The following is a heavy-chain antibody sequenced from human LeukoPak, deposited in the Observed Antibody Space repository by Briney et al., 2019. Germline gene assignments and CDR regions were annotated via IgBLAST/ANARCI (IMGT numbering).Heavy chain of an antibody. CDR1: GFTFDDYA. D-gene: IGHD3-3*01. CDR2: ISWNSGSI. CDR3: ARDPTTYTIFGVVITSNDYYGMDV. Sequence: GGSLRLSCAASGFTFDDYAMHWVRQAPGKGLEWVSGISWNSGSIGYADSVKGRFTISRDNAKNSLYLQMNSLRAEDTAVYYCARDPTTYTIFGVVITSNDYYGMDVWGQGTTVTVSS. J-gene: IGHJ6*02. V-gene: IGHV3-9*01.